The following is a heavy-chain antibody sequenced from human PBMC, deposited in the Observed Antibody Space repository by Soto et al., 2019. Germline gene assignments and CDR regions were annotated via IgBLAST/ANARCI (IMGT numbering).Heavy chain of an antibody. CDR3: ASGIQLWLRRINNGYSG. V-gene: IGHV1-69*12. D-gene: IGHD5-18*01. J-gene: IGHJ4*02. Sequence: QVQLVQSGAEVKKPESSVKVSCKAPGGTFSTYAISWVRQAPGQGLEWMGGIIPMFGTANYAQRFQDRVTINADEPTNTVHMELSSLRSEDTAVYFCASGIQLWLRRINNGYSGWGQGTLVTVSS. CDR2: IIPMFGTA. CDR1: GGTFSTYA.